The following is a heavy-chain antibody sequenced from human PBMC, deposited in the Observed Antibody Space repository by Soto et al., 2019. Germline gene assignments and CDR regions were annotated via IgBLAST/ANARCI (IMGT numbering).Heavy chain of an antibody. D-gene: IGHD2-2*01. CDR1: GFTFSSYG. V-gene: IGHV3-30*03. Sequence: PGGSLRLSCAASGFTFSSYGMHWVRQAPGKGLEWVAVISYDGSNKYYADSVKGRFTISRDNSKNTLYLQMNSLRAEVTAVYYCASSSPKGYCSSTSCLPGDPDDAFDIWGQGTMVTVSS. CDR2: ISYDGSNK. CDR3: ASSSPKGYCSSTSCLPGDPDDAFDI. J-gene: IGHJ3*02.